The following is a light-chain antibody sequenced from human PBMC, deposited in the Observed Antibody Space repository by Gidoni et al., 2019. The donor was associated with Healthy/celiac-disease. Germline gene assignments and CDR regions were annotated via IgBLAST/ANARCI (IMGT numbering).Light chain of an antibody. Sequence: ILLTHSPATLSVSPGERATLSCRASQSVSSNLAWYQQKPGQAPRLLIYGASTRATGIPARFSGSGSGTEFTLTISSLQSEDFAVYYCQQYNNWPLTFGGGTKVEIK. CDR2: GAS. V-gene: IGKV3-15*01. CDR3: QQYNNWPLT. J-gene: IGKJ4*01. CDR1: QSVSSN.